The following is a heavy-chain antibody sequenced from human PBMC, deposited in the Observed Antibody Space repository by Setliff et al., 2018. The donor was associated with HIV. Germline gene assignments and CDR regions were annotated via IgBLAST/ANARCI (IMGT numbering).Heavy chain of an antibody. Sequence: SLRLSCAVSGFTFSNYAMHWVRQASGKGLEWVAVISYDGNYKYYSDSVEGRFTISRDNSKNTLYLQMDSLRPKDTAAYYCARAPSWQRQVDFWGQGTRVTVSS. CDR1: GFTFSNYA. V-gene: IGHV3-30*04. CDR3: ARAPSWQRQVDF. CDR2: ISYDGNYK. D-gene: IGHD6-25*01. J-gene: IGHJ4*02.